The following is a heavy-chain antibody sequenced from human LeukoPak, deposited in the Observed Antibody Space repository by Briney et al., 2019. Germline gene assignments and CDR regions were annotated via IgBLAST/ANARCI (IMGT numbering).Heavy chain of an antibody. CDR2: ISGSGSIS. CDR1: GFTFTNYA. V-gene: IGHV3-23*01. J-gene: IGHJ6*02. Sequence: GGSLRLSCTASGFTFTNYAMNWVRQAPGKGLEWVSTISGSGSISYYADSVKGRFTISRDDSKNTLYLQMNSLRADDTAVYYCARDRTRGSYYYYYGMDVWGQGTTVTVSS. D-gene: IGHD3-16*01. CDR3: ARDRTRGSYYYYYGMDV.